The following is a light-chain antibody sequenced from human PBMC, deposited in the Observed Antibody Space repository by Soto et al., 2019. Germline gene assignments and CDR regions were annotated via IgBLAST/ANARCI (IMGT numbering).Light chain of an antibody. J-gene: IGLJ3*02. Sequence: QSVLTQPPSASGTPGQSVTLSCSGSTSNIGSNAVNWYQQLPGTAPKLLIYKNNQRPPGVPARFSGSKFGTSASLAISGPRSEDEADYHCAAWDDSLHGVAFGGGTKLTVL. CDR1: TSNIGSNA. CDR2: KNN. V-gene: IGLV1-44*01. CDR3: AAWDDSLHGVA.